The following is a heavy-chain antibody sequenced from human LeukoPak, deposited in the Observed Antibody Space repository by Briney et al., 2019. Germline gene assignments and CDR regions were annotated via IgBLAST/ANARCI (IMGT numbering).Heavy chain of an antibody. Sequence: GGSLRLSCAASGFTFSSYAMSWVRQAPGKGLEWVSVISWNSGSIGYADSVKGRFTISRDNAKNSLYLQMNSLRAEDTALYYCAKDIRSSGMDVWGQGTTVTVSS. CDR2: ISWNSGSI. CDR3: AKDIRSSGMDV. D-gene: IGHD1-26*01. CDR1: GFTFSSYA. V-gene: IGHV3-9*01. J-gene: IGHJ6*02.